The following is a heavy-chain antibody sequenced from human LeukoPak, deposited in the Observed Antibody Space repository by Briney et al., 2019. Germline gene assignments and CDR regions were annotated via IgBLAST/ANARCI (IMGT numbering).Heavy chain of an antibody. J-gene: IGHJ3*02. CDR2: IYSGGST. V-gene: IGHV3-66*02. Sequence: GGSLRLSCAASGFTVSSNYMSWVRQAPGKGLEWVSVIYSGGSTYYTDSVKGRITISGDNSNNTAYLQMNSLRAEDTAIYYCAKDGGRTFDIWGQGTMVTGSS. CDR1: GFTVSSNY. CDR3: AKDGGRTFDI. D-gene: IGHD5-24*01.